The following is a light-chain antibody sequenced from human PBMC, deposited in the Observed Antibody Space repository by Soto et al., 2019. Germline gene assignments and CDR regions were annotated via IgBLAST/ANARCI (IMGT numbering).Light chain of an antibody. CDR3: QSYDSSLSGSYV. Sequence: SAVTQPPTVSGAPGQRVTISCTGSSSNIGAGYDVHWYQQLPGTAPKLLIYGNSNRPSGVPDRFSGSKSGTSASLAITGLQAEDEADYYCQSYDSSLSGSYVFGTGTKVTV. CDR2: GNS. V-gene: IGLV1-40*02. J-gene: IGLJ1*01. CDR1: SSNIGAGYD.